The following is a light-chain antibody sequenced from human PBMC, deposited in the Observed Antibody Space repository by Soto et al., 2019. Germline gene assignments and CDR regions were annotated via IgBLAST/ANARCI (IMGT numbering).Light chain of an antibody. V-gene: IGLV2-11*01. CDR1: SSDVGGYNY. Sequence: QSALTQPRSVSGSPGQSVTISCTGTSSDVGGYNYVSWYQQHPGKAPKLMIYDVSKRPSGVPDRFSGSKSGNTASLTISGLQAEDADDYYCCSYAGSYTLVFGGGTKVTVL. CDR2: DVS. J-gene: IGLJ2*01. CDR3: CSYAGSYTLV.